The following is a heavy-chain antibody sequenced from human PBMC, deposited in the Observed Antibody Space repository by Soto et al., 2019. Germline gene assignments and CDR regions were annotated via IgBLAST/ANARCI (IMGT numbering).Heavy chain of an antibody. CDR1: GGSFSGYY. CDR3: ARRRDGYNYVFDY. V-gene: IGHV4-34*01. J-gene: IGHJ4*02. CDR2: INHSGST. Sequence: SETLSLTCAVYGGSFSGYYWSWIRQPPGKGLEWIGEINHSGSTNYNPSLKSRVAISVDTSKNQFSLKLSSVTAADTAVYYCARRRDGYNYVFDYWGQGTLVTVSS. D-gene: IGHD5-12*01.